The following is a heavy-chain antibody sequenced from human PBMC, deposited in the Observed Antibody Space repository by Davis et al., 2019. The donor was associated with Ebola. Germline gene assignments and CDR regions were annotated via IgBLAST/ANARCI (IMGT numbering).Heavy chain of an antibody. CDR1: GFTVSSNY. J-gene: IGHJ4*02. CDR2: IYSGGST. D-gene: IGHD2-2*01. CDR3: AKAIVVVPAAPPAYYFDY. V-gene: IGHV3-53*01. Sequence: GESLKISCAASGFTVSSNYMSWVRQAPGKGLEWVSVIYSGGSTYYADSVKGRFTISRDNSKNTLYLQMNSLRAEDTAVYYCAKAIVVVPAAPPAYYFDYWGQGTLVTVSS.